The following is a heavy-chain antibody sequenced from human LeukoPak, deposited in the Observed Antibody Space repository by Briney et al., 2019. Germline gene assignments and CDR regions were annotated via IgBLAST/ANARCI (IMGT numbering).Heavy chain of an antibody. Sequence: PGRSLRLSCAASGFTFDDYAMHWVRQAPGKGLEWVSGISWNSGSIGYADSVKGRFTISRDNSKNTLYLQMNSLRAEDTAVYYCANEYDSSGYYYLLSYWGQGTLVTVSS. J-gene: IGHJ4*02. D-gene: IGHD3-22*01. CDR1: GFTFDDYA. V-gene: IGHV3-9*01. CDR2: ISWNSGSI. CDR3: ANEYDSSGYYYLLSY.